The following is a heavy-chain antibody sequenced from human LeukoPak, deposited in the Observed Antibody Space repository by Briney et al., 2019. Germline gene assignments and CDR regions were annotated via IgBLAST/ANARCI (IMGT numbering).Heavy chain of an antibody. CDR2: IYTSGST. V-gene: IGHV4-4*07. CDR3: ARDRSSSWSGLPDY. J-gene: IGHJ4*02. D-gene: IGHD6-13*01. Sequence: SETLSLTCTVSGGSISSYYWSWIRQPAGKGLEWIGRIYTSGSTNYNPSLKSRVTMSVDTSKNQFSLKLSSVTAADTAVYYCARDRSSSWSGLPDYWGQGTLVTVSS. CDR1: GGSISSYY.